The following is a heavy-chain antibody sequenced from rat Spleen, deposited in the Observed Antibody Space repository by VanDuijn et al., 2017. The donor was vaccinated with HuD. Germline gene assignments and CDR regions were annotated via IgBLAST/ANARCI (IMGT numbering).Heavy chain of an antibody. D-gene: IGHD1-2*01. CDR3: TTDRDYYSSYIPRFAY. CDR2: ISTGGGGT. Sequence: EVQLVETGGGLVQPGRSLKLSCVASGFTFRNYWMYWIRQAPGKGLEWVAYISTGGGGTYYRDSVKGRFTISRDNARSTQYLQMDSLRPEDTATYYCTTDRDYYSSYIPRFAYWGQGTLVTVSS. CDR1: GFTFRNYW. V-gene: IGHV5-27*01. J-gene: IGHJ3*01.